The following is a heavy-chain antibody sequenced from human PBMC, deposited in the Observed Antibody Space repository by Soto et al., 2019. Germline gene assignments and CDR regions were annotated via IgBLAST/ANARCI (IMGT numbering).Heavy chain of an antibody. J-gene: IGHJ6*02. D-gene: IGHD3-3*01. Sequence: PVGSLRLSGAASGFTFSDYYMSWIRQAPGKGLEWVSYISSSGSTIYYADSVKGRFTISRDNAKNSLYLQMNSLRAEDTAVYYCARADGLRFLEWSRPYGMDVWGQGTTVTVSS. CDR3: ARADGLRFLEWSRPYGMDV. V-gene: IGHV3-11*01. CDR2: ISSSGSTI. CDR1: GFTFSDYY.